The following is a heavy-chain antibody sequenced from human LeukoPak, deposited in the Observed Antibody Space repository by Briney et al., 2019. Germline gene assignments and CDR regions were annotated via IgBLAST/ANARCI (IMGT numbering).Heavy chain of an antibody. D-gene: IGHD3-10*01. J-gene: IGHJ4*02. V-gene: IGHV3-21*01. CDR1: GFTFSSYN. Sequence: SGGSLRLSCAASGFTFSSYNMNWVRQASGKGLEWVSSISSSSRSSSSYIYYADSVKGRFTISRDNAKNSLYLQMNSLRAEDTAVYYCARDGGSGLYYFDYWGQGTLVTVSS. CDR3: ARDGGSGLYYFDY. CDR2: ISSSSRSSSSYI.